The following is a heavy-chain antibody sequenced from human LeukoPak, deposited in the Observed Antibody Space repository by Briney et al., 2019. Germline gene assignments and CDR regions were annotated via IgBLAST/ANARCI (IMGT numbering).Heavy chain of an antibody. CDR2: SYYSGTT. D-gene: IGHD1-26*01. CDR1: GGSISSSSYY. J-gene: IGHJ4*02. V-gene: IGHV4-39*07. Sequence: PSETLSLTCTASGGSISSSSYYWGWVRQPPGKGLEWIASSYYSGTTYYNPSLESRVTISVDTSKNQVSLNLSLVTAADTAIYFCAREVGGPQWEFDCWGQGTLVTVSS. CDR3: AREVGGPQWEFDC.